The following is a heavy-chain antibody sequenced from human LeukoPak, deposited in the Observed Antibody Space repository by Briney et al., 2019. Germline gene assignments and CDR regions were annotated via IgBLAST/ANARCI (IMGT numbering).Heavy chain of an antibody. CDR3: AQLPGAGTTGY. V-gene: IGHV4-39*01. D-gene: IGHD1-1*01. CDR2: IYSSGNT. J-gene: IGHJ4*02. CDR1: GGSISSSGHY. Sequence: SETLSLTCTASGGSISSSGHYWGWIRQPPGKGLEWIGSIYSSGNTYYNPSLKSRVTISVDTSKNQFSLKLSSVTAADTAVYYCAQLPGAGTTGYWGQGTLATVSS.